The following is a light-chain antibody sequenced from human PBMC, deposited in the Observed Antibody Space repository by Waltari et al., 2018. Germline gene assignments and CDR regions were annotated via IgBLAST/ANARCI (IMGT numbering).Light chain of an antibody. J-gene: IGLJ3*02. Sequence: QSALTQPASLSGSPGQSLTIPCTGTSSHVGAYDYVSWYQQHPGKAPKLMLYDVTYRPSGISNRFSGSKSGITAFLTISGLQAEDEADYYCSSHTSSRTRVFGGGTELTVL. CDR2: DVT. V-gene: IGLV2-14*03. CDR3: SSHTSSRTRV. CDR1: SSHVGAYDY.